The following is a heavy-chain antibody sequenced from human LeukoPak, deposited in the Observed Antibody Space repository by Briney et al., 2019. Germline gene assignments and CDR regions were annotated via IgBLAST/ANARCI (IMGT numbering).Heavy chain of an antibody. CDR1: GGSFSGYY. Sequence: SETLSLTCAVYGGSFSGYYWSWIRQPPGKGLEWIGEINHSGSTNYNPSLKSRVTISVDTSKNQFSLKLSSVTAADTAVYYCARRPKRTYYYGSGSYFDYWGQGTLVTVSS. D-gene: IGHD3-10*01. CDR2: INHSGST. V-gene: IGHV4-34*01. J-gene: IGHJ4*02. CDR3: ARRPKRTYYYGSGSYFDY.